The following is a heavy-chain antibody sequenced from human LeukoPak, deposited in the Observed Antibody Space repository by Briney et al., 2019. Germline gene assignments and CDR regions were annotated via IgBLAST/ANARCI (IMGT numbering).Heavy chain of an antibody. J-gene: IGHJ4*02. D-gene: IGHD3-16*02. Sequence: SETLSLTCVLYGGSFSDYHWTWIRQPPGKGLEWIGEINHSGGTDYNPSLRSRLTISLDTSKKEFSLHLSSVTAADTGVYYCARVSDIMISFGGGISYFDYWGQGSLVTVSS. CDR3: ARVSDIMISFGGGISYFDY. CDR2: INHSGGT. V-gene: IGHV4-34*01. CDR1: GGSFSDYH.